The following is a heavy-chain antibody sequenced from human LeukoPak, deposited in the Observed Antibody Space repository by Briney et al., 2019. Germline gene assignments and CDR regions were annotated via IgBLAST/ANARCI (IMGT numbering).Heavy chain of an antibody. Sequence: SGTLSLTCAVSGGSISSSNWWSWVRQPPGKGLEWIGEIYHSGSTNYNPSLKSRVTMSVDKSKNQFSLKLSSVTAADTAVYYCASIDYYDSSGYYRPFDYWGQGTLVTVSS. V-gene: IGHV4-4*02. CDR3: ASIDYYDSSGYYRPFDY. D-gene: IGHD3-22*01. CDR1: GGSISSSNW. J-gene: IGHJ4*02. CDR2: IYHSGST.